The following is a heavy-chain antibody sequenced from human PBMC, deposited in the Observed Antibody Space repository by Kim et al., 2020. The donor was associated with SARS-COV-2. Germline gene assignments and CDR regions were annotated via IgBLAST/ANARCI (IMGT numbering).Heavy chain of an antibody. Sequence: GGSLRLSCAASGFTFSSYSMNWVRQAPGKGLEWVSSISSSSSYIYYADSVKGRFTISRDNAKNSLYLQMNSLRAEDTAVYYCARVPDDSSGYYIFDYWGQGTLVTVSS. D-gene: IGHD3-22*01. CDR1: GFTFSSYS. V-gene: IGHV3-21*01. CDR2: ISSSSSYI. J-gene: IGHJ4*02. CDR3: ARVPDDSSGYYIFDY.